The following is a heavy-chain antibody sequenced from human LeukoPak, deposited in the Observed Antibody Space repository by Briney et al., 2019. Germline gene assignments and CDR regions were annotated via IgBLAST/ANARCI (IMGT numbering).Heavy chain of an antibody. J-gene: IGHJ4*02. CDR2: IRYDGSNK. D-gene: IGHD3-22*01. CDR3: AKDFSVYYYDSRVLDY. V-gene: IGHV3-30*02. Sequence: QAGGSLRLSCAASGFTFSSYWMSWVRQAPGKGLEWVAFIRYDGSNKYYADSVKGRFTISRDNSKKTLYLQMNSLRPEDTAVYYCAKDFSVYYYDSRVLDYWGQGTLVTVSS. CDR1: GFTFSSYW.